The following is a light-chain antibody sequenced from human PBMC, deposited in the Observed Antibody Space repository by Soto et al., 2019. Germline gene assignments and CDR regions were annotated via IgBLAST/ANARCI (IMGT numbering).Light chain of an antibody. CDR1: QTISIY. V-gene: IGKV1-39*01. CDR2: AAS. CDR3: QQSYITPLA. Sequence: DIQMTQSPSSLSASVGDRVTITCRASQTISIYLNWYQQRPGKAPKLLIYAASSLLSGVPSRFSGSGSGTNFSLSITSLQPEDSATYYCQQSYITPLAFGGGTNVEIK. J-gene: IGKJ4*01.